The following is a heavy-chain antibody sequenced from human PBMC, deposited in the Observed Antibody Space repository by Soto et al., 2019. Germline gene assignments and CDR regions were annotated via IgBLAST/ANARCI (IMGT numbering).Heavy chain of an antibody. V-gene: IGHV3-21*01. CDR2: ISSSSSYI. CDR3: ERDALEYSSFLRWFDP. D-gene: IGHD6-6*01. J-gene: IGHJ5*02. CDR1: GFTFSSYS. Sequence: PGGSLRLSCAASGFTFSSYSMNWVRQAPGKGLEWVSSISSSSSYIYYADSVKGRFTISRDNAKNSLYLQMNSLRAEDTAVYYCERDALEYSSFLRWFDPWGQGTLVNVSS.